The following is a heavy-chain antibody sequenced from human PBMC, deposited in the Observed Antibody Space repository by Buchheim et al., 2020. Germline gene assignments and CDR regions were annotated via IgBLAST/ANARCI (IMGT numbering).Heavy chain of an antibody. J-gene: IGHJ3*02. Sequence: QVQLVESGGGVVQPGRSLRLSCAASGFTFSSYGMHWVRQAPGKGLEWVAVISYDGSNKYYADSVKGRFTISRDNSKNTLYLQMNSLRAEDTAVYYCAKEIRGPYAFDIWGQGT. V-gene: IGHV3-30*18. CDR1: GFTFSSYG. CDR3: AKEIRGPYAFDI. D-gene: IGHD3-16*01. CDR2: ISYDGSNK.